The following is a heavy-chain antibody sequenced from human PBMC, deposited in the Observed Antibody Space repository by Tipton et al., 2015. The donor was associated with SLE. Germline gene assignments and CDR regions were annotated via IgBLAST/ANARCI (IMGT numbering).Heavy chain of an antibody. D-gene: IGHD6-19*01. CDR3: ARGEVAGSLQIDY. CDR1: GYTFSSYY. V-gene: IGHV1-46*01. CDR2: INPSGGAT. Sequence: QLVQSGAEVKKPGASVQVSCKASGYTFSSYYMQWVRQAPGQGLEWMGMINPSGGATVYAQKFQGRLTVTRDTSTSTVYMELSSLTSEDTAIYYCARGEVAGSLQIDYWGQGTLVTVSS. J-gene: IGHJ4*02.